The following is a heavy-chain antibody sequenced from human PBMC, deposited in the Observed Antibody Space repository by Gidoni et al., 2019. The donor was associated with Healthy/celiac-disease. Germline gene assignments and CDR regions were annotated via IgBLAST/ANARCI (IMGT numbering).Heavy chain of an antibody. V-gene: IGHV1-69*06. CDR2: IIPIFGTA. D-gene: IGHD6-6*01. J-gene: IGHJ4*02. CDR3: ARGFSQARFLY. CDR1: GGTFSSYA. Sequence: QVQLVQSGAEVKKPGSSVKVSCKASGGTFSSYAISWVRQAPGQALAWMGGIIPIFGTAHSAQKFQGRVTITADKSTSTAYMELSSLRSEDTAVYYCARGFSQARFLYWGQGTLVTVSS.